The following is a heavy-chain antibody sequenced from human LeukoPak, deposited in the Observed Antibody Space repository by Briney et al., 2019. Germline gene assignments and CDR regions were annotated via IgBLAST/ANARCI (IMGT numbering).Heavy chain of an antibody. V-gene: IGHV3-30-3*01. J-gene: IGHJ4*02. CDR2: ISYDGSNK. Sequence: PSGRSLRLSCAASGFTFSSYAMHWVRQAPGKGLEWVAVISYDGSNKYYADSVKGRFTISRDNSKNTLYLQMNSLRAEDTAVYYCAREGYSSGWYYRSLRYYFDYWGQGTLVTVSS. D-gene: IGHD6-19*01. CDR1: GFTFSSYA. CDR3: AREGYSSGWYYRSLRYYFDY.